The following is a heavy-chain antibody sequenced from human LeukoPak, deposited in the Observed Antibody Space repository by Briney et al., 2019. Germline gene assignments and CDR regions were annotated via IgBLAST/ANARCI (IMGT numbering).Heavy chain of an antibody. CDR1: GFTFDDYG. V-gene: IGHV3-20*04. J-gene: IGHJ4*02. CDR2: ISWNGGST. D-gene: IGHD3-22*01. CDR3: AREVYYDSSGYSPFDY. Sequence: GGSLRLSCAASGFTFDDYGMSWVRQAPGKGLEWVSGISWNGGSTGYADSVKGRFTISRDNSKNSLYLQMNSLRAEDTALYYCAREVYYDSSGYSPFDYWGQGTLVTVPS.